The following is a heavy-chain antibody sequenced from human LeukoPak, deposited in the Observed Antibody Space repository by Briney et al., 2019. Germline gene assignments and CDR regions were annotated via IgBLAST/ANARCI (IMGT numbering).Heavy chain of an antibody. CDR1: GFTFSSYG. D-gene: IGHD6-19*01. CDR3: AQGRSGWEYYFDY. CDR2: ISYDVSNK. J-gene: IGHJ4*02. V-gene: IGHV3-30*18. Sequence: GGSLRLSCAASGFTFSSYGMHWVRQAPGKGLEWGAVISYDVSNKYYADSVKGRFTISRDNSKNTLYLQMNSLRAEDTAVYYCAQGRSGWEYYFDYWGQGTLVTVPS.